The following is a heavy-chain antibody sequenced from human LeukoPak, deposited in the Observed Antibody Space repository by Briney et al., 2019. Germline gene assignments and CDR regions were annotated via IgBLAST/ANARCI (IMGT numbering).Heavy chain of an antibody. Sequence: GRSLRLSCAASGFTFSSNGMHWVRQAPGKGLEWVAVISYDGSNKYYADSVKGRFTISRDNSKNTLYLQMNSLRAEDTAVYYCAKAGGGSYRLGDWGQGTLVTVSS. D-gene: IGHD1-26*01. CDR3: AKAGGGSYRLGD. CDR1: GFTFSSNG. CDR2: ISYDGSNK. J-gene: IGHJ4*02. V-gene: IGHV3-30*18.